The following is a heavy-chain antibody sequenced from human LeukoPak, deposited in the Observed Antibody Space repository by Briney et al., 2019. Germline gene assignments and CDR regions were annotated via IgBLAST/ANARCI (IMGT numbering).Heavy chain of an antibody. CDR1: GFTFSSYA. CDR3: ARAGPYCDFWSGYDYYYYYYMDV. Sequence: PGGSLRLSCAASGFTFSSYAMHWVRQAPGKGLEWVAVISYDGSNKYYADSVKGRFTISRDNSKNTLYLQMNSLRAEDTAVYYCARAGPYCDFWSGYDYYYYYYMDVWGKGTTVTVSS. CDR2: ISYDGSNK. J-gene: IGHJ6*03. D-gene: IGHD3-3*01. V-gene: IGHV3-30*01.